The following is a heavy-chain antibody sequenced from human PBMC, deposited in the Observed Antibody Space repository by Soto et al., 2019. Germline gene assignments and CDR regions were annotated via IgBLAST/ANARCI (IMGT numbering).Heavy chain of an antibody. D-gene: IGHD2-15*01. J-gene: IGHJ4*02. CDR2: IYWDDDK. CDR3: AHRGHCSGGSCYYFDY. V-gene: IGHV2-5*02. Sequence: QITLKESGPTLVKPTQTLTLTCTFSGFSLSTSGVGVGWIRQPPGKALEWLALIYWDDDKRYSPSLKSRLTITKDTSKNQVVLTMTNMDPVDTATYYCAHRGHCSGGSCYYFDYWGQGTLVTVSS. CDR1: GFSLSTSGVG.